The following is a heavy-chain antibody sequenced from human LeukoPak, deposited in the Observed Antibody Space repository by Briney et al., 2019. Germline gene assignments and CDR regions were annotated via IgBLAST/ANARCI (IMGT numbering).Heavy chain of an antibody. Sequence: PSQTLSLTCTVSGGSISSGGYSWSWIRQHPGKGLEWIGYIYYSGSTYYNPSLKSRVTISVDTSKNQFSLKLSSVTAADTAVYYCARDITGVFDYWGQGTLVTVSS. CDR2: IYYSGST. J-gene: IGHJ4*02. V-gene: IGHV4-31*03. CDR3: ARDITGVFDY. CDR1: GGSISSGGYS. D-gene: IGHD1-14*01.